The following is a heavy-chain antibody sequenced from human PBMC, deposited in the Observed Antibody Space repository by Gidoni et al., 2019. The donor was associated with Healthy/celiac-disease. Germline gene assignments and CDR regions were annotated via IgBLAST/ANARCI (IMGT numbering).Heavy chain of an antibody. Sequence: QVQLQQWGAGLLKPSATLSLTCAVYGGSFSGYYWSWLRQPPGKGLEWIGEINHSGSTNYNPSLKSRVTISVDTSKNQFSLKLSSVTAADTAVYYCARGRGYCSGGSCSTAHAFDIWGQGTMVTVAS. D-gene: IGHD2-15*01. CDR2: INHSGST. J-gene: IGHJ3*02. CDR1: GGSFSGYY. CDR3: ARGRGYCSGGSCSTAHAFDI. V-gene: IGHV4-34*01.